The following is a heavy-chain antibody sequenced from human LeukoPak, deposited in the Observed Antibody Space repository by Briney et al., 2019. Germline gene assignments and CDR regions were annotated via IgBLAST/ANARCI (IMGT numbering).Heavy chain of an antibody. J-gene: IGHJ4*02. D-gene: IGHD5-24*01. CDR2: IREDGTET. V-gene: IGHV3-7*03. CDR3: AKEGRSLQTY. CDR1: GCMFSSNW. Sequence: GGSLRLSCAASGCMFSSNWMSWVRLAPGKGLEWVANIREDGTETYYVDSVKGRFTISRDNAKNSLYLQMNSLRVEDTAVYYCAKEGRSLQTYWGQGTLVTVSS.